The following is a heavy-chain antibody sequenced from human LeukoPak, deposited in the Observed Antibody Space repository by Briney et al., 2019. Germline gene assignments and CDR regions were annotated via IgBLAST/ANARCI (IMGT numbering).Heavy chain of an antibody. CDR1: GYTFTSYG. CDR3: AREADSYYYGSGSYSY. D-gene: IGHD3-10*01. Sequence: ASVKVSCTASGYTFTSYGISWVRQAPGQGLEWMGWISAYNGNTNYAQKLRGRVTMTTDTSTSTAYMELRSLRSDDTAVYYCAREADSYYYGSGSYSYWGQGTLVTVSS. V-gene: IGHV1-18*01. J-gene: IGHJ4*02. CDR2: ISAYNGNT.